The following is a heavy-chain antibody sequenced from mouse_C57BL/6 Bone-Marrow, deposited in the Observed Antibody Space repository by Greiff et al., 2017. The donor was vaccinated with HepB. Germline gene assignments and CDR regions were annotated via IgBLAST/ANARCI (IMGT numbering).Heavy chain of an antibody. CDR2: ISYSGST. CDR1: GYSITSDY. D-gene: IGHD1-1*01. CDR3: ARTPLHYYGSSHYFDY. V-gene: IGHV3-8*01. J-gene: IGHJ2*01. Sequence: EVQLQESGPGLAKPSQTLSLTCSVTGYSITSDYWNWIRKFPGNKLEYMGYISYSGSTYYNPSLKSRISITRDTSKNQYYLQLNSVTTEDTATYYCARTPLHYYGSSHYFDYWGQGTTLTVSS.